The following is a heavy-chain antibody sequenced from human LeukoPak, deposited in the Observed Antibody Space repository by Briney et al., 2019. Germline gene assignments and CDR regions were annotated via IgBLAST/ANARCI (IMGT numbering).Heavy chain of an antibody. Sequence: GGSLRLSCAASGFTFSNYWMHWVRRAPGKGLQWVSRVNSDGSSTMYADSVKGRFTISRDNAKNMLYLQMNSLRADDTAVYYCVRNPAPSSWFDPWGQGTLVTVSS. J-gene: IGHJ5*02. CDR3: VRNPAPSSWFDP. CDR2: VNSDGSST. V-gene: IGHV3-74*03. CDR1: GFTFSNYW.